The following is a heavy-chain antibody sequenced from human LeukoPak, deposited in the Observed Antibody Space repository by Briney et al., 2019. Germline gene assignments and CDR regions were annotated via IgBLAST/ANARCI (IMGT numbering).Heavy chain of an antibody. Sequence: PSETLSLTCTVSGGSISSYYWSWIRQPPGKGLEWIGYIYYSGSTNYNPSLKSRVTISVDTSKNQFSLKLSSVTAADTAVYYCARGSMYYDILTGRMGWFDPWGQGTLVTVSS. CDR1: GGSISSYY. V-gene: IGHV4-59*01. D-gene: IGHD3-9*01. J-gene: IGHJ5*02. CDR3: ARGSMYYDILTGRMGWFDP. CDR2: IYYSGST.